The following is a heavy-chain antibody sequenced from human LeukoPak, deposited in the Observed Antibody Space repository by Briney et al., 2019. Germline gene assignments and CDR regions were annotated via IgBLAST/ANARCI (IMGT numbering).Heavy chain of an antibody. J-gene: IGHJ5*02. V-gene: IGHV1-46*01. CDR3: ARGLPLDVVVVAATPNWFDP. CDR1: GYTFTSYY. Sequence: ASVKVSCKASGYTFTSYYMHWVRQAPGQGLEGMGIINPSGGSTSYAQKFQGRVTMTRDMSTSTVYMELSSLRSEDTAVYYCARGLPLDVVVVAATPNWFDPWGQGTLVTVSS. D-gene: IGHD2-15*01. CDR2: INPSGGST.